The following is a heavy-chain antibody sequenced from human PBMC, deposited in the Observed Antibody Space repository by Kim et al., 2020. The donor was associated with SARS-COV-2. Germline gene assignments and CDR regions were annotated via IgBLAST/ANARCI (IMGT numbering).Heavy chain of an antibody. V-gene: IGHV3-23*01. CDR3: ANAIVGATIFYYYYYGMDV. D-gene: IGHD1-26*01. Sequence: GRFTISRDNSKNTLYLQMNSLRAEDTAVYYCANAIVGATIFYYYYYGMDVWGQGTTVTVSS. J-gene: IGHJ6*02.